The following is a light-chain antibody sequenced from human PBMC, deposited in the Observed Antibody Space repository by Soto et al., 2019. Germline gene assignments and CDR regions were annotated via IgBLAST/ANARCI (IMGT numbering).Light chain of an antibody. Sequence: QSALIQPPSVSGSPGQSVTTTCTGTSSDVGTYDFVSWYQQHPGKAPRLMIFDVSERPSGVPDRFSGSKSGNTASLTISGLQAEDAADYYCCLYAVTFYVFGTGTKVTVL. J-gene: IGLJ1*01. CDR2: DVS. CDR3: CLYAVTFYV. CDR1: SSDVGTYDF. V-gene: IGLV2-11*01.